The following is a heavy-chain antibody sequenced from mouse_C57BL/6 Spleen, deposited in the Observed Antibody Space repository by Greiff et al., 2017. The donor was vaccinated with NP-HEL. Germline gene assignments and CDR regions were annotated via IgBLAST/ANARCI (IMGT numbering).Heavy chain of an antibody. Sequence: VHVKQSVAELVRPGASVKLSCTASGFNIKNTYMHWVKQRPEQGLEWIGRIDPANGNTKYAPKFQGKATITADTYSNTAYLQLSRLTSEDTAIYYCARGDYDYAWFAYWGQGTLVTVSA. D-gene: IGHD2-4*01. CDR3: ARGDYDYAWFAY. CDR2: IDPANGNT. CDR1: GFNIKNTY. V-gene: IGHV14-3*01. J-gene: IGHJ3*01.